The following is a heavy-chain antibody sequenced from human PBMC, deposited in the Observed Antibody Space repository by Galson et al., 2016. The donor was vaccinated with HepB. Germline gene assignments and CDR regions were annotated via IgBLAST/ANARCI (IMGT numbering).Heavy chain of an antibody. CDR1: GGTFSSSG. V-gene: IGHV1-69*06. Sequence: SVKVSCKASGGTFSSSGISWVRQAPGQGLEWMAGIIPFFGTVNYAQKFQGRVTITADKSTSTVYLELSSLRSEDTAISYCASTPNYASSGYFGHFDYWGQGTLVTVSS. CDR3: ASTPNYASSGYFGHFDY. D-gene: IGHD3-22*01. J-gene: IGHJ4*01. CDR2: IIPFFGTV.